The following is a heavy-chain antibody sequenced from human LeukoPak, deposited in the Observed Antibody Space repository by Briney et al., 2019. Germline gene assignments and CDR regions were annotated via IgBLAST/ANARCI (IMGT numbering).Heavy chain of an antibody. Sequence: GRSLRLSCAASGFTFSSYGMHWVRQAPGKGLEWMTVIWYDGSNKYYADSVKGRFSISRDNSKNTVYLQMNSLRVEDTAIYYCAKGDYGDSEANLDYWGQGTLVTVSS. CDR3: AKGDYGDSEANLDY. D-gene: IGHD4-17*01. CDR2: IWYDGSNK. CDR1: GFTFSSYG. J-gene: IGHJ4*02. V-gene: IGHV3-33*06.